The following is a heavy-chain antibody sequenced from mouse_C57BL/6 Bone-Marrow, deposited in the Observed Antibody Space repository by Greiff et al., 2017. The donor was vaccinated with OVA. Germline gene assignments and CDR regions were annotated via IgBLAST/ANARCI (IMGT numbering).Heavy chain of an antibody. CDR2: IDPENGDT. Sequence: EVQLQQSGAELVRPGASVKLSCTASGFNIKDDYMHWVKQRPEQGLEWIGWIDPENGDTEYASKFQGKATITADTSSNTAYLQLSSLTSEDTAVYYCTTGDYFDYWGQGTTLTVSS. CDR1: GFNIKDDY. J-gene: IGHJ2*01. CDR3: TTGDYFDY. V-gene: IGHV14-4*01.